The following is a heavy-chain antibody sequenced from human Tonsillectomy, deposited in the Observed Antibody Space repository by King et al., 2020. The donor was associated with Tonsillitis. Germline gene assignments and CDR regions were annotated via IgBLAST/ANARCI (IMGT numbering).Heavy chain of an antibody. D-gene: IGHD1-1*01. CDR3: PTIRRSRLGTSDYFHH. V-gene: IGHV3-15*01. Sequence: VQLVESGGGLVKPGGSLRLSCAASGFTFSSAWMNWVRQAPGKGLEWVGRIKTKTDGGTTDYAAPVKGRFTISRDDSRNTLYLQMNSLKTEDTAVYYCPTIRRSRLGTSDYFHHWGQGTLVPVSS. J-gene: IGHJ1*01. CDR2: IKTKTDGGTT. CDR1: GFTFSSAW.